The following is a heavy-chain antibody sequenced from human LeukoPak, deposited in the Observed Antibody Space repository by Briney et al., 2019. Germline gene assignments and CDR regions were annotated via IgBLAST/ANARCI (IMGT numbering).Heavy chain of an antibody. CDR2: MNPNSGNT. V-gene: IGHV1-8*01. CDR3: ARGFLYYDSSGYSYYYYGMDV. Sequence: ASVKVSCKASGYTFTSYDINWVRQATGQGLEWMGWMNPNSGNTGYAQKFQGRVTMTRNTSISTAYMELSSLRSEDTAVYYCARGFLYYDSSGYSYYYYGMDVWGQGTTVTVSS. D-gene: IGHD3-22*01. CDR1: GYTFTSYD. J-gene: IGHJ6*02.